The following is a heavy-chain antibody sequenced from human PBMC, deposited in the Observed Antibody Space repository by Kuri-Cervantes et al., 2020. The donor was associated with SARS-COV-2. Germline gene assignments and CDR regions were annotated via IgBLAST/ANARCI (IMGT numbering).Heavy chain of an antibody. D-gene: IGHD2-15*01. CDR1: GFTFSSYG. V-gene: IGHV3-33*01. CDR3: ARDRIDPTGWNYYMDV. CDR2: IWYDGSNK. J-gene: IGHJ6*03. Sequence: GESLKISCAASGFTFSSYGMHWVRQAPGKGLEWVAVIWYDGSNKYYADSVKGRFTISRDNSKNTLYRQMNSLRAEDTAAYYCARDRIDPTGWNYYMDVWGKGTTVTVSS.